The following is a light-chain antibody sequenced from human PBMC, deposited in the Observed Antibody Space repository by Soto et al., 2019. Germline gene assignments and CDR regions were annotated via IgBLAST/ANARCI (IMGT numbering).Light chain of an antibody. CDR3: QQSYRTPHT. CDR2: AAS. CDR1: QGVSTY. Sequence: DIQMTQSPSSLSASVGDRVTITCRASQGVSTYLLWYQQTQGKAHKLLIYAASSLRSGVPTRFSGSGSGTNFTLTISSLQPEDVATYDCQQSYRTPHTFGQGTRLETK. V-gene: IGKV1-39*01. J-gene: IGKJ2*01.